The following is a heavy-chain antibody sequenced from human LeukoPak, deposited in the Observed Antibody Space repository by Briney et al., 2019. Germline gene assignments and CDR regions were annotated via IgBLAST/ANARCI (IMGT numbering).Heavy chain of an antibody. V-gene: IGHV1-18*01. CDR2: ISAYNGNT. CDR1: GYTSTSYG. Sequence: ASVKVSCKASGYTSTSYGISWVRQAPGQGLEWMGWISAYNGNTNYAQKLQGRVTMTTDTSTSTAYMELRSLRSDDTAVYYCARVRGKHPGGYEFDYWGQGTLVTVSS. D-gene: IGHD5-12*01. J-gene: IGHJ4*02. CDR3: ARVRGKHPGGYEFDY.